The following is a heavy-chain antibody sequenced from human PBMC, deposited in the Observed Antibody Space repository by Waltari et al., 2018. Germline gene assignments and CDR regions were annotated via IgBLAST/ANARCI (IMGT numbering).Heavy chain of an antibody. Sequence: EVQLLESGGGLVQPGGSLRLSCAASGFTFSSYAMSWVRPAPGKGLEWVSAISGSGGSTYYADSVKGRFTISRDNSKNTLYLQMNSLRAEDTAVYYCAKGRGYDFWSGYPVDYWGQGTLVTVSS. CDR2: ISGSGGST. J-gene: IGHJ4*02. V-gene: IGHV3-23*01. CDR1: GFTFSSYA. D-gene: IGHD3-3*01. CDR3: AKGRGYDFWSGYPVDY.